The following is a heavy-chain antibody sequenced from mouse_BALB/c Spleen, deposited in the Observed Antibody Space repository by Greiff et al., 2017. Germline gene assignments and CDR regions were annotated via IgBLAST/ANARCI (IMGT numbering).Heavy chain of an antibody. V-gene: IGHV14-3*02. D-gene: IGHD1-1*01. Sequence: VQLQQSGAELVKPGASVKLSCTASGFNIKDTYMPWVKQRPEQGLEWIGRIDPANGNTRYDPKFQRKATITADTSSNTAYLQRSSLTSEDTAVYYCARSTVVQWYFDVWGAETTVTVSS. CDR2: IDPANGNT. J-gene: IGHJ1*01. CDR1: GFNIKDTY. CDR3: ARSTVVQWYFDV.